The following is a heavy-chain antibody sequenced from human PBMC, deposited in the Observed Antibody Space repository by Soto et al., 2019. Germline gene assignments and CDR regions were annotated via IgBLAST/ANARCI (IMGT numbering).Heavy chain of an antibody. Sequence: QVQVQESGPGLVKPSETLSLTCSVSGGSISSNYWSWIRQPPGKGLEWIGYMFYSGSTNYNPSLKSLVTISVDTSKNQFALKLSSVTAADTAVYYCARGYCSGGSCYFGAFDYWGQGTLVTVSS. CDR3: ARGYCSGGSCYFGAFDY. CDR2: MFYSGST. V-gene: IGHV4-59*01. D-gene: IGHD2-15*01. J-gene: IGHJ4*02. CDR1: GGSISSNY.